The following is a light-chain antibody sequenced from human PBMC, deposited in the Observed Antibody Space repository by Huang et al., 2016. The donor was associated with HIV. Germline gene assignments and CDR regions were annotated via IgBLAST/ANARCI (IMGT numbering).Light chain of an antibody. V-gene: IGKV3-15*01. CDR1: QTVSNN. Sequence: EIVMTQSPATLSVSPGERATLSCRASQTVSNNLAWYQQPPGQAPRLLIHGASTRATGIPARFSGSGSGTEFTLTISSLQSEDFAVYYCQQYHNWPPWTFGQGTKVEVK. CDR2: GAS. CDR3: QQYHNWPPWT. J-gene: IGKJ1*01.